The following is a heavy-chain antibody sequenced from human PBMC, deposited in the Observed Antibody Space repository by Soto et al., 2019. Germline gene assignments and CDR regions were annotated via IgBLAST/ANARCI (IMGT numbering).Heavy chain of an antibody. CDR2: IYISGGST. CDR1: GYTFTNYY. J-gene: IGHJ4*02. V-gene: IGHV1-46*01. CDR3: TRVTGTIGYFDY. Sequence: QVQLVQSGAEVKKLGASVKVSCKASGYTFTNYYIHWVRQAPGQGLEWMGVIYISGGSTTYAQNFQGRVSMTRDTSTSTVYMELSSLKSEDTAVYYCTRVTGTIGYFDYWGQGTPVTVSS. D-gene: IGHD1-1*01.